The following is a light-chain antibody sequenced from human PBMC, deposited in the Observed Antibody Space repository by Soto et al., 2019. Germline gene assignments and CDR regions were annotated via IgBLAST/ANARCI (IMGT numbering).Light chain of an antibody. V-gene: IGLV1-51*01. Sequence: QSVLTQPPSVSAAPGQRVTISCSGNSSNVGDNFVSRYQQPPEAAPKLLIYDNHKRPSGIPDRFSGSKSGTSATLGITGLQTGDEADYYCATWDGSLSVVVFGGGTKLTVL. CDR2: DNH. CDR1: SSNVGDNF. CDR3: ATWDGSLSVVV. J-gene: IGLJ3*02.